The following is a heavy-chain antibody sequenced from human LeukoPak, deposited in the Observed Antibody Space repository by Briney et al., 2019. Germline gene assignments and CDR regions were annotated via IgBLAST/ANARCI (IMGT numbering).Heavy chain of an antibody. J-gene: IGHJ4*02. CDR3: ARQIPGSFGGFDY. CDR1: GYSFTSYW. V-gene: IGHV5-51*01. D-gene: IGHD2-15*01. CDR2: IYPGDSDT. Sequence: GGSLKIFCKGSGYSFTSYWIGWVRQMPGEGLEWMGIIYPGDSDTRYSPSFQGQVTISADKSISTAYLQWSSLKASDTAMYYCARQIPGSFGGFDYWGQGTLVTVSS.